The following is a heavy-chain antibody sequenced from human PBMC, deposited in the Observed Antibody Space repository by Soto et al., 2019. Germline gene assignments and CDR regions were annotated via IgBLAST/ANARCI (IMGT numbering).Heavy chain of an antibody. V-gene: IGHV3-13*01. J-gene: IGHJ4*02. CDR3: AKSQEIGTHFFDS. CDR2: IGTAGDT. D-gene: IGHD6-13*01. CDR1: GFTFSGFD. Sequence: GSLRLSCEATGFTFSGFDMHWVRQPTGKGLEWVSSIGTAGDTFYAVSVKGRFTISRDNAKNSLSLQMNSLRAGDMAVYFCAKSQEIGTHFFDSWGQGTQVTVSS.